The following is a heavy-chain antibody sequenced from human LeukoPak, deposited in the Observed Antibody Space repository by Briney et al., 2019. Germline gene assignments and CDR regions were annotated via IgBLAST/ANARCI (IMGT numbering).Heavy chain of an antibody. CDR2: IRSKAYGGTT. V-gene: IGHV3-49*04. D-gene: IGHD3-10*01. CDR1: GFTFGDYA. Sequence: GGSLRLSCTASGFTFGDYAMSWVRQAPGKGLEWVGFIRSKAYGGTTEYAASVKGRFTISRDDSKSIAYLQMNSLKTEDTAVYYCTRESTMVRGVPDYWGQGTLVTVSS. CDR3: TRESTMVRGVPDY. J-gene: IGHJ4*02.